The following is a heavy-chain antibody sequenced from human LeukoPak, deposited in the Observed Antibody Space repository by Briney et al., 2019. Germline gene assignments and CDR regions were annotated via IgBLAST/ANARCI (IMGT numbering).Heavy chain of an antibody. J-gene: IGHJ4*02. Sequence: GGSLRLSCAASGFTFDDYAMHWVRQAPGKGLEWVSGTSWNSGSIGYADSVKGRFTISRDNAKNSLYLQMNSLRAEDMALYYCAKGLYSGSYLDYFDYWGQGTLVTVSS. CDR2: TSWNSGSI. CDR1: GFTFDDYA. V-gene: IGHV3-9*03. D-gene: IGHD1-26*01. CDR3: AKGLYSGSYLDYFDY.